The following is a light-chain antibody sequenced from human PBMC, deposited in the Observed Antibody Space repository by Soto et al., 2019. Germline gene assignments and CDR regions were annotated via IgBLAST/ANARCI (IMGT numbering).Light chain of an antibody. Sequence: EIVLTQSPATLSLSPGERATLSCRTSQSVSSYLAWYQQKPGQAPRLLIYDASNRATGTPARFSASGSGTDLTLNISSLGAEDFAVYYCQQRSYSPPAITCGQGTRLEIK. J-gene: IGKJ5*01. CDR3: QQRSYSPPAIT. CDR1: QSVSSY. CDR2: DAS. V-gene: IGKV3-11*01.